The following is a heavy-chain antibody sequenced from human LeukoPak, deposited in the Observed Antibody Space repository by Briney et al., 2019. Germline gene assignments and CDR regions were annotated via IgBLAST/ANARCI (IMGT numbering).Heavy chain of an antibody. CDR2: FDPEDGET. Sequence: ASVKASCKVSGYTLTELSMHWVRQAPGKGLEWMGGFDPEDGETIYAQKFQGRVTMTEDTSTDTAYMELSSLRSEDTAVYYCATVLYSYGYRYFDYWGQGTLVTVSS. V-gene: IGHV1-24*01. CDR3: ATVLYSYGYRYFDY. J-gene: IGHJ4*02. CDR1: GYTLTELS. D-gene: IGHD5-18*01.